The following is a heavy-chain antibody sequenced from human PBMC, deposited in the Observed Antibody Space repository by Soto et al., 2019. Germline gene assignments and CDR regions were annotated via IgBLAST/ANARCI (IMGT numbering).Heavy chain of an antibody. D-gene: IGHD2-15*01. Sequence: GGSLRLSCAASGFSFSNYAMGWVRQAPGKGLEWVSTISGSGGTTYYADSVKGRLTIFRDNSKNTLYLQMNSLRAEDTALYYCAKAPGYCSGGSCYSVFSDAFDIWGHGTMVTVSS. CDR3: AKAPGYCSGGSCYSVFSDAFDI. CDR1: GFSFSNYA. V-gene: IGHV3-23*01. CDR2: ISGSGGTT. J-gene: IGHJ3*02.